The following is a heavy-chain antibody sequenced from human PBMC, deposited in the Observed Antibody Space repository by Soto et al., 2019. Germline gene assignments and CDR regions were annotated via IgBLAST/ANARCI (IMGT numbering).Heavy chain of an antibody. J-gene: IGHJ4*02. CDR1: GDSISSYY. D-gene: IGHD2-15*01. CDR3: AHGGYCSGGSCYPSLDY. V-gene: IGHV4-59*01. Sequence: ASETLSLTCTVSGDSISSYYWSWIRQPPGKGLEWIGYIYYSGSTNYNPSLKSRVTISVDTSKNQFSLKLSSVTAADTAVYYCAHGGYCSGGSCYPSLDYWGQGTLVTVSS. CDR2: IYYSGST.